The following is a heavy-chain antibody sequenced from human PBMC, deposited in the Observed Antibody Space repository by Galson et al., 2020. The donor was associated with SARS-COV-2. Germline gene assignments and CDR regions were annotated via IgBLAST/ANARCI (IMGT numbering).Heavy chain of an antibody. CDR2: INHSGST. Sequence: ETSETLSLTCAVYGGSFSGYYWSWIRQPPGKGLEWIGEINHSGSTNYNPSLKSRVTISVDTSKNQFSLKLSSVTAADTAVYYCARGDITMIVVYRNKGFDPWGQGTLVTVSS. J-gene: IGHJ5*02. CDR3: ARGDITMIVVYRNKGFDP. D-gene: IGHD3-22*01. CDR1: GGSFSGYY. V-gene: IGHV4-34*01.